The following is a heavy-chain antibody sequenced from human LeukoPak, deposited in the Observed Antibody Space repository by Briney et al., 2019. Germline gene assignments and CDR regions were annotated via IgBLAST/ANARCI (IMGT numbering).Heavy chain of an antibody. CDR1: GAYISNNY. CDR2: LHASEST. V-gene: IGHV4-4*07. CDR3: ASLSSGAAFDV. D-gene: IGHD3-22*01. Sequence: SETLSLTCTVSGAYISNNYWTWVRQPAAQGLEWIGRLHASESTIYNPSLKSRVTMSLDTSKDQFSLTLTSVTAADSAVYYCASLSSGAAFDVWGQGTVVTVSS. J-gene: IGHJ3*01.